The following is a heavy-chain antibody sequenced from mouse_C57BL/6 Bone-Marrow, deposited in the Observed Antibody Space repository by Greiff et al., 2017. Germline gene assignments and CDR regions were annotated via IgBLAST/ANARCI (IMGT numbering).Heavy chain of an antibody. Sequence: VQLQQSGAELVRPGASVKLSCTASGYNITDDYMHWVKQRPEQGLEWIGWIDPENGDTEYASKFKGKATITADTSSNTAYLQLSSLTSEDTAVYDCYTYDYDGGWFAYWGQGTLVTVSA. V-gene: IGHV14-4*01. CDR2: IDPENGDT. CDR1: GYNITDDY. D-gene: IGHD2-4*01. J-gene: IGHJ3*01. CDR3: YTYDYDGGWFAY.